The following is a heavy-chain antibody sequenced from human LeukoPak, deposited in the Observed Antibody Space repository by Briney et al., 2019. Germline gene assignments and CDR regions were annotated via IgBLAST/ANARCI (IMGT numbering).Heavy chain of an antibody. CDR2: ISSNSSYI. CDR1: GFTFSNYN. V-gene: IGHV3-21*01. J-gene: IGHJ4*02. CDR3: ARDLMGWDLHYFDY. D-gene: IGHD1-26*01. Sequence: TGGSLRLSCAASGFTFSNYNMNWVRQAPGKGLEWVSSISSNSSYIYYADSVKGRFTISRDNAKNSLYLQMDSLRAEDTAVYYCARDLMGWDLHYFDYWGQGTQVIVSP.